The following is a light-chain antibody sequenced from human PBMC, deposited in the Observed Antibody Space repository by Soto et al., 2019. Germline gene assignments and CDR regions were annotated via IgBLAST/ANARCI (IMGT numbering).Light chain of an antibody. CDR1: NSNIGAGYD. V-gene: IGLV1-40*01. Sequence: QSVLTQPPSVSGAPGQRVTISCTGSNSNIGAGYDVHWYQQLPGAAPRLLIYGNTNRPSGVPDRFSASKSDTSASLAISGLQAEDEADYYCQSYDVSLNDNHVIFGEGTKLTV. CDR2: GNT. J-gene: IGLJ2*01. CDR3: QSYDVSLNDNHVI.